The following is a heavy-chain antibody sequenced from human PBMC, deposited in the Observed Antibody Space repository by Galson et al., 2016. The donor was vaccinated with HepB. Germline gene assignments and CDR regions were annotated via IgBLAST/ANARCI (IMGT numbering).Heavy chain of an antibody. D-gene: IGHD5-24*01. CDR1: AFIFSDHY. V-gene: IGHV3-72*01. CDR3: TSSRAGYKLFDY. CDR2: TRNKASSYTT. Sequence: SLRLSCAVSAFIFSDHYMDWVRQAPGKGLEWVGRTRNKASSYTTEYAASVRGRFTISRDGSKKSLFLQMNSLRTDDTAVYYCTSSRAGYKLFDYWGQGILVTVSS. J-gene: IGHJ4*02.